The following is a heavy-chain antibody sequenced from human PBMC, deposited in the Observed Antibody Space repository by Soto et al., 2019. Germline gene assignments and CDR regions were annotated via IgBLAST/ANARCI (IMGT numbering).Heavy chain of an antibody. CDR2: IYYSGST. Sequence: SETLSLTCTVSGGSISSYYWSWIRQPPGKGLEWIGYIYYSGSTNYNPSLKSRVTISVDTSKNQFSLKLRSVTAADTAVYYCARAGTWGPIRFDPWGQGTLVTVSS. CDR3: ARAGTWGPIRFDP. V-gene: IGHV4-59*01. D-gene: IGHD3-16*01. J-gene: IGHJ5*02. CDR1: GGSISSYY.